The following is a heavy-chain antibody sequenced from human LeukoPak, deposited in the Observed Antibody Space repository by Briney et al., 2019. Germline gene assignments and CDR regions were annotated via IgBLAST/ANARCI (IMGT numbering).Heavy chain of an antibody. CDR3: ARGRGSYYRLGAFDI. D-gene: IGHD1-26*01. J-gene: IGHJ3*02. V-gene: IGHV4-34*01. CDR2: INHSGST. CDR1: GGSFSGYY. Sequence: SETLSLTCAVYGGSFSGYYWSWIRQPPGKGLERIGAINHSGSTNYNPSLKSRVTISVDTSKNQFSLKLSPVTAADTAVYYCARGRGSYYRLGAFDIWGQGTMVTVSS.